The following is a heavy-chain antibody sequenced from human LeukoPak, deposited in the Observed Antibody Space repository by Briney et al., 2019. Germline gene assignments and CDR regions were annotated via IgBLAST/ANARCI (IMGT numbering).Heavy chain of an antibody. J-gene: IGHJ5*02. CDR1: GFTVSDNY. V-gene: IGHV3-53*01. CDR2: MYSGGDT. CDR3: ARDAPQVPAAGVLAS. D-gene: IGHD6-13*01. Sequence: GGSLRLSCAAPGFTVSDNYMSWVRQAPGKGLERVSVMYSGGDTYYANSVKGRFTFSRDISKNTLYLQMNGLRTEDTAMYYCARDAPQVPAAGVLASWGQGTLVTVSS.